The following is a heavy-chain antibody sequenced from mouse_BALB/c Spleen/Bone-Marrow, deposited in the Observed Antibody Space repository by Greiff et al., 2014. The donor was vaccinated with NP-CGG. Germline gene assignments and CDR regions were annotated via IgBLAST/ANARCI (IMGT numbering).Heavy chain of an antibody. CDR2: ISSGGGST. D-gene: IGHD2-4*01. V-gene: IGHV5-12-1*01. CDR3: ARHMIRGFAY. CDR1: GFAFSSYD. J-gene: IGHJ3*01. Sequence: EVMLVESGGGLVKPGGSLKLSCAASGFAFSSYDMSWVRQTPEKRLEWVAYISSGGGSTYYSDTVKGRFTISRDNAKNTLYLEMSILKSEDTAMYYCARHMIRGFAYWGQGTLVTVSA.